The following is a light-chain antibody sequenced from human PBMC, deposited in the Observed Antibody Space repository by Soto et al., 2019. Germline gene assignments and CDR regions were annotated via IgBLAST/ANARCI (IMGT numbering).Light chain of an antibody. V-gene: IGKV3-20*01. J-gene: IGKJ4*01. CDR3: QQYDNSFT. CDR1: QSVSSSY. Sequence: ESVLTQSPGTLSLSPGERATVSCRASQSVSSSYLAWYQHKPGQAPRLLISGASNRAAGIPDRFSGSGSGTDFTLTISRLEPEDFAVYYCQQYDNSFTFGGGTKVDIK. CDR2: GAS.